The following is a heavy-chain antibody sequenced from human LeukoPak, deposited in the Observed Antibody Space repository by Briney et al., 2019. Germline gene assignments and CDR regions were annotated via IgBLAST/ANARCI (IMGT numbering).Heavy chain of an antibody. J-gene: IGHJ6*03. D-gene: IGHD2-15*01. Sequence: GGSLRLSCAASGFTFSSYAMSWVRQAPGKGLEWVSAISGSGGSTYYADSVKGRFTISRDNSKNTMYLQMNSLRAEDTAVYYCAKSGDYYYYYYMDVWGKGTTVTVSS. V-gene: IGHV3-23*01. CDR3: AKSGDYYYYYYMDV. CDR2: ISGSGGST. CDR1: GFTFSSYA.